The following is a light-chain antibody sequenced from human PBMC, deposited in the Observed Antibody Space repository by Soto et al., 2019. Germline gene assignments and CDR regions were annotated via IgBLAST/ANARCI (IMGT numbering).Light chain of an antibody. Sequence: DTQMTQSPSTLSASVGDRVTITCRASQSISSWLAWYQQKPGKAPKLLIYKASSLEGGIPSRFSGSGSETEFTLTISSLQPEDFATYYCQQYNSYQYTFGQGTKLEIK. CDR2: KAS. J-gene: IGKJ2*01. V-gene: IGKV1-5*03. CDR1: QSISSW. CDR3: QQYNSYQYT.